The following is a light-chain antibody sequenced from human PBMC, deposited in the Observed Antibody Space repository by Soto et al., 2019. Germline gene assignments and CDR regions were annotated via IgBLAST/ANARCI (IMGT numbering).Light chain of an antibody. CDR1: QSVSSY. CDR2: GAS. J-gene: IGKJ1*01. Sequence: EIVMTQSPATLSVSPGERATLSCRASQSVSSYLAWYQQKPGQAPRLLIFGASSRATGIPDRFSGSGSGTDFTLTISRLEPEDFAVYYCQQYGSSPRTFGPGTKVEIK. CDR3: QQYGSSPRT. V-gene: IGKV3-20*01.